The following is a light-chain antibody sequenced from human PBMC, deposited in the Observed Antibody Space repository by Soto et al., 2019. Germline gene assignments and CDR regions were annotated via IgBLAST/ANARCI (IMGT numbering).Light chain of an antibody. V-gene: IGKV1-5*03. CDR3: QQYNGYGSWT. CDR1: QSISSW. CDR2: KPS. Sequence: DIQMTQSPSTLSASVGDRVTITCRASQSISSWLAWYQQKPGKAPKLLIYKPSTLESGVPSRFSGSASGTEFTLTISSLQPDDFATYHCQQYNGYGSWTFDQGTKVEIK. J-gene: IGKJ1*01.